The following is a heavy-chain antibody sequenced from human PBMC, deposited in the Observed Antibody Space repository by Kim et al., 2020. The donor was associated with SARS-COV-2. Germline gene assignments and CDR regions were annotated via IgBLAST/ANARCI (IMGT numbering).Heavy chain of an antibody. CDR1: GFTFSSYD. J-gene: IGHJ5*02. CDR3: AKDEGGGYDILTGYYNGWFDP. D-gene: IGHD3-9*01. Sequence: GGSLRLSCAASGFTFSSYDMSWVRQAPGKGLEWVSAISGSGGSTYYADSVKGRFTISRDNSKNTLYLQMNSLRAEDTAVYYCAKDEGGGYDILTGYYNGWFDPWGQGTLVTVSS. CDR2: ISGSGGST. V-gene: IGHV3-23*01.